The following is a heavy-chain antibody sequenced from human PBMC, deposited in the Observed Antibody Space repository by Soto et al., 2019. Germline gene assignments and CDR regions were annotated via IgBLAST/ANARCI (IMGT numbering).Heavy chain of an antibody. D-gene: IGHD4-17*01. Sequence: QVQLVESGGGVVQPGRSLRLSCAASGFTFSSYGMHWVRQAPGKGLEWVAVIWYDGSNKYYADSVKGRFTISRDNSKNTLYLQMNSLRADDTAVYYCARDISGDYGDTFDYWGQGTLVTVSS. J-gene: IGHJ4*02. CDR1: GFTFSSYG. CDR2: IWYDGSNK. V-gene: IGHV3-33*01. CDR3: ARDISGDYGDTFDY.